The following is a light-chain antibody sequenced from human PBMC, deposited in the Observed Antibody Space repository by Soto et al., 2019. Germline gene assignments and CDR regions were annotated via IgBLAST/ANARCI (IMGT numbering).Light chain of an antibody. CDR2: DAS. J-gene: IGKJ5*01. CDR3: QQYNNWHTLT. CDR1: QDISNY. V-gene: IGKV1-33*01. Sequence: DIQMTQSPSSLSASVGDRVTITCQASQDISNYLNWYQQKPGKAPKLLIYDASNLETGVPSSFSGSGSGTDFTFTISSLKSEDFAVYYCQQYNNWHTLTFGQGTRLEI.